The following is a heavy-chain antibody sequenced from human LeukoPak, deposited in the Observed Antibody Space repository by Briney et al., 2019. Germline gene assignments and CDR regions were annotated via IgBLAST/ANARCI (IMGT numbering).Heavy chain of an antibody. CDR1: RASISSYY. V-gene: IGHV4-59*01. D-gene: IGHD1-1*01. CDR3: AKDTTAAS. J-gene: IGHJ4*02. Sequence: PSETLSLTCTVSRASISSYYWSWIRQPPGKGLEWIGNIYYGGSTNYNPSLKSRVTMSIDTSKNQFSLNLTSVIAADTAVYYCAKDTTAASWGPGTLVTVSS. CDR2: IYYGGST.